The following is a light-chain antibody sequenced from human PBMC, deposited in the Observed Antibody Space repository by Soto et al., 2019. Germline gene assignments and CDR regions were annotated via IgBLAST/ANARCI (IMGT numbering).Light chain of an antibody. Sequence: EIVLTQSPATLSLSPGERATLSCRASRSVSSYLAWYQQTPGQAPRLLIYDASNRATGIPARFSGSGSGTDFTLTISSLEPEDFAVYYCQQRSNWPLTFGGGTKVDI. CDR1: RSVSSY. CDR2: DAS. V-gene: IGKV3-11*01. CDR3: QQRSNWPLT. J-gene: IGKJ4*01.